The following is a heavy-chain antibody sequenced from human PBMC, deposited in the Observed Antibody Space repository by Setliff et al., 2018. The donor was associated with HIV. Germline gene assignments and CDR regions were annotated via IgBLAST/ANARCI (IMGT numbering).Heavy chain of an antibody. V-gene: IGHV1-18*01. J-gene: IGHJ6*02. CDR1: GDTISSYG. CDR3: ARDRCSGGSCTSSYYYYGMDV. Sequence: ASVKVSCKASGDTISSYGISWVRQAPGQGLEWMGWISAYNGNTNYAQKLQGRVTMTTDTSTSTAYMELRSLRSDDTAVYYCARDRCSGGSCTSSYYYYGMDVWGQGTTVTVS. D-gene: IGHD2-15*01. CDR2: ISAYNGNT.